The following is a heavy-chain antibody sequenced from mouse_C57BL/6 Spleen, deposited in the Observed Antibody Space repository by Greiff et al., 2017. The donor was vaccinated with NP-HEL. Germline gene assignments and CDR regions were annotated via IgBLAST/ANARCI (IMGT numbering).Heavy chain of an antibody. CDR2: IDPETGGT. CDR3: TRVLLRSYYFDY. D-gene: IGHD1-1*01. CDR1: GYTFTDYE. J-gene: IGHJ2*01. V-gene: IGHV1-15*01. Sequence: QVQLKQSGAELVRPGASVTLSCKASGYTFTDYEMHWVKQTPVHGLEWIGAIDPETGGTAYNQKFKGKAILTADKSSSTAYMELRSLTSEDSAVYYCTRVLLRSYYFDYWGQGTTLTVSS.